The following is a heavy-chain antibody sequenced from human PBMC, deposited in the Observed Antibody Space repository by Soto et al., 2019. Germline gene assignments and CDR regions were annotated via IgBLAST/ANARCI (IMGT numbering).Heavy chain of an antibody. CDR1: GFTFSNAW. CDR2: IKSKTDGGTT. CDR3: ARDPLNYSSTWYESWFAP. V-gene: IGHV3-15*01. J-gene: IGHJ5*02. Sequence: GGSLILSCAASGFTFSNAWMSWVRQAPGKGLEWVGRIKSKTDGGTTDYAAPVKGRFTISRDNAKNSLYLQMNSLRAEDTAVYYCARDPLNYSSTWYESWFAPWGQGTLVTVSS. D-gene: IGHD6-13*01.